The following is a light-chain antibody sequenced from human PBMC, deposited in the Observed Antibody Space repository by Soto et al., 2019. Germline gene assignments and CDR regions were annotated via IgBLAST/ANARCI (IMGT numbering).Light chain of an antibody. V-gene: IGLV2-14*01. CDR2: DVS. CDR3: SSYTSSSPL. CDR1: SSDVGGYNY. J-gene: IGLJ2*01. Sequence: QSVLAQPASVSGSPGQSITISCTGTSSDVGGYNYVSWYQQHPGKAPKLMIYDVSNRPSGVSNRFSGSKSGNTASLTISGLQAEDEADYYCSSYTSSSPLFGGGTKLTAL.